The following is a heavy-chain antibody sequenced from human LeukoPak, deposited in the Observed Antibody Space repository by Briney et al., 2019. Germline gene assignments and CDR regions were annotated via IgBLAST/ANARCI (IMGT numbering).Heavy chain of an antibody. V-gene: IGHV3-21*01. Sequence: GGSLRLSCAASGFTFSSYNMNWVRQAPGKGLEWVSSITSGSSYIYYADSVKGRFTISRDNAKNSLYPQMNSLRAEDTAVYYCARDPYSGSYGNYYYYFMDVWGKGTTVTISS. D-gene: IGHD1-26*01. CDR1: GFTFSSYN. CDR2: ITSGSSYI. J-gene: IGHJ6*03. CDR3: ARDPYSGSYGNYYYYFMDV.